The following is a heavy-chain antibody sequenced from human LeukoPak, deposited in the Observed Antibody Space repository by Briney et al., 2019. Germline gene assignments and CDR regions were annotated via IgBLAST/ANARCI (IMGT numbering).Heavy chain of an antibody. D-gene: IGHD3-9*01. V-gene: IGHV4-30-2*01. CDR1: GGSISGGGYS. CDR3: ARGYYDTPHYGMDV. Sequence: SETLSLTCAVSGGSISGGGYSWSWIRQPPGKGLEWIGCIYHSGSTYYNPSLKSRVTISVDRSKNQFSLKLSSVTAADTAVYYCARGYYDTPHYGMDVWGQGTTVTVSS. CDR2: IYHSGST. J-gene: IGHJ6*02.